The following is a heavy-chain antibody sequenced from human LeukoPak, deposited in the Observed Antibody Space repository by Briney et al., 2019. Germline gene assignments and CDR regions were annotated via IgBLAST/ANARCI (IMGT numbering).Heavy chain of an antibody. D-gene: IGHD6-6*01. CDR2: IYHSGST. V-gene: IGHV4-30-2*01. J-gene: IGHJ4*02. CDR3: ASYIAARQEYFDY. CDR1: GGSISSSSYY. Sequence: NPSETLSLTCTVSGGSISSSSYYWSWIRQPPGKGLEWIGYIYHSGSTYYNPSLKSRVTISVDRSKNQFSLKLSSVTAADTAVYYCASYIAARQEYFDYWGQGTLVTVSS.